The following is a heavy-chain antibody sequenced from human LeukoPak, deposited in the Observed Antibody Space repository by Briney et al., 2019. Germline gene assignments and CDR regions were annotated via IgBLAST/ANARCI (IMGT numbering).Heavy chain of an antibody. Sequence: SQPLSLTCAISGDSVSSNSATWNWIRQSPSRGLEWLGRTYYRSKWYNNYAVSVKSRITIIPDTSNNQFSLQLNSVTPEDTAVYYCARDKGGGVDTALAYWGQGTLVTVSS. J-gene: IGHJ4*02. CDR1: GDSVSSNSAT. CDR2: TYYRSKWYN. CDR3: ARDKGGGVDTALAY. V-gene: IGHV6-1*01. D-gene: IGHD5-18*01.